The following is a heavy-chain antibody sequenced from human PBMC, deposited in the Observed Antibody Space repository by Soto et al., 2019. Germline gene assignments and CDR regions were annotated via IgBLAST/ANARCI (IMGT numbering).Heavy chain of an antibody. CDR3: AKDRGAVGGPDY. V-gene: IGHV3-33*03. CDR2: IWSDGTNK. D-gene: IGHD6-13*01. Sequence: QMQLVESGGGVVQPGRSLRLSCAASGFTFSTYGMHWVRQAPGKGLEWVAVIWSDGTNKYYADSVKGRFTISRDNSKKTLYLQMNSLRAEDTAVYYCAKDRGAVGGPDYWGQGTLVTVSS. J-gene: IGHJ4*02. CDR1: GFTFSTYG.